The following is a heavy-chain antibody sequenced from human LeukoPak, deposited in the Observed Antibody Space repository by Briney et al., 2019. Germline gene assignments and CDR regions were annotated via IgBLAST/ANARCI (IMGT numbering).Heavy chain of an antibody. Sequence: GGSLRLSCAASGFTFSSYAMSWVRQAPGRGLEWVSGFSGSGGATYYADSVKGRFTISRDNSKNTLYLQMNSLRAEDTAVYYCANGNRCTSPNCLGYYYFYMDVWGKGTTVTVSS. D-gene: IGHD2-8*01. CDR3: ANGNRCTSPNCLGYYYFYMDV. CDR2: FSGSGGAT. V-gene: IGHV3-23*01. J-gene: IGHJ6*03. CDR1: GFTFSSYA.